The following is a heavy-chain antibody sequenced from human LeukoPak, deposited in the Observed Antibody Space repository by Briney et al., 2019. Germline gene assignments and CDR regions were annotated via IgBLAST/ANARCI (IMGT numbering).Heavy chain of an antibody. V-gene: IGHV4-30-4*08. CDR2: IYYSGST. Sequence: PSETLSLTCTVSGGSISSGDYYWSWIRQPPGKGLVWLGYIYYSGSTYYNPSLKSPVTISVDTSKNQFSLKLSSVTAADTAVYYCARSSSMVRGVIIVFAFDIWGQGTMVTVSS. CDR3: ARSSSMVRGVIIVFAFDI. CDR1: GGSISSGDYY. D-gene: IGHD3-10*01. J-gene: IGHJ3*02.